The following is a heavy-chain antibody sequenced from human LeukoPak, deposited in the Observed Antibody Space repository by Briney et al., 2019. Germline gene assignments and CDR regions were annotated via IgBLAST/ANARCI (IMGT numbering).Heavy chain of an antibody. CDR1: GYTFTNYG. V-gene: IGHV1-18*01. CDR3: ARPYSSSRPYYFDY. Sequence: GASVKVSCKASGYTFTNYGISWVRQAPGQGLEWMGWISAYSGNTNYAQKFQGRVTMTIDTSTRTAYMELRSLRSDDTAVYYCARPYSSSRPYYFDYWGQGTLVTVSS. J-gene: IGHJ4*02. CDR2: ISAYSGNT. D-gene: IGHD6-13*01.